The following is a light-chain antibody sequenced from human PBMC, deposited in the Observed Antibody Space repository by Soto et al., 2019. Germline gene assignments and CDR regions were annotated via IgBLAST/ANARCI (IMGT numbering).Light chain of an antibody. Sequence: SVLTQPASVSGSPGQAITISCTGTSSDVGGYNYVSWYQQHPGKAPKVMIYDVSNRPSGVSNRFSGSKSGNTASLTISGLQAEDEADYYCSSYTTSNTRQIVFGTGTKVTVL. CDR1: SSDVGGYNY. J-gene: IGLJ1*01. CDR2: DVS. V-gene: IGLV2-14*01. CDR3: SSYTTSNTRQIV.